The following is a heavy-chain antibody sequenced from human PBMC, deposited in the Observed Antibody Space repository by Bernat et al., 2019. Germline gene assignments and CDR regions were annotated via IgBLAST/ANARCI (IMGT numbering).Heavy chain of an antibody. CDR1: GFTFSSYS. J-gene: IGHJ4*02. D-gene: IGHD3-10*01. CDR3: VRRQLWFSD. V-gene: IGHV3-48*01. Sequence: EVQLVDSGGGLVQPGGSLRLSCAASGFTFSSYSMNWVRQAPGKGLEWVAFISSSDATRHSEDSVTGRSTISRDNGRNSLYLQVNSLRAEDTAVYYCVRRQLWFSDWGQGTLVTVSS. CDR2: ISSSDATR.